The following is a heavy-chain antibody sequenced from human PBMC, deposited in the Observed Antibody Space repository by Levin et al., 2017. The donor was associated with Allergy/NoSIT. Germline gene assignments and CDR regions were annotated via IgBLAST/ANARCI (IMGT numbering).Heavy chain of an antibody. V-gene: IGHV3-23*01. CDR3: AKKQGGTTGFSFDV. CDR1: GFTLSDYA. J-gene: IGHJ3*01. D-gene: IGHD1-14*01. CDR2: ITGGGFNT. Sequence: GGSLRLSCDASGFTLSDYAMSWVRQAPGKGLEWVSVITGGGFNTYYGDSVKGRFTVSRDNSKNTLYLELNSLRAEDMAVYYCAKKQGGTTGFSFDVWGQGTMVTVSS.